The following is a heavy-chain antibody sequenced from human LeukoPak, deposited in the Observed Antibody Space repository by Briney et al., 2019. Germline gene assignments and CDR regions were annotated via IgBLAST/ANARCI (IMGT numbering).Heavy chain of an antibody. J-gene: IGHJ4*02. Sequence: GGSLRLSCAASGFTFSSDWMSWVRQAPGKGLEWGANIKQDGSEKYYVESVKGRFTISRDNAKNSLYLQMNSLRAEDTAVYYCGGGVIPIPDYWGQGTLVTVSS. D-gene: IGHD3-16*02. CDR3: GGGVIPIPDY. V-gene: IGHV3-7*01. CDR2: IKQDGSEK. CDR1: GFTFSSDW.